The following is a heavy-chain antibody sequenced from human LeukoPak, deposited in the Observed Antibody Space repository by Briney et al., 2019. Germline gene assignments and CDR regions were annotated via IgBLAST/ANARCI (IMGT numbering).Heavy chain of an antibody. V-gene: IGHV4-39*01. CDR2: IYYGGTT. Sequence: PSETLSLTCTVSGRSITSSSYYWGWIRHPPGKGLEWIGDIYYGGTTYYNSSLKSRVTLFEDTSKNCFSLMLSSVTAADTAVYYCARQISDYYYYYIDVWGKGTTVIVSS. J-gene: IGHJ6*03. CDR3: ARQISDYYYYYIDV. CDR1: GRSITSSSYY.